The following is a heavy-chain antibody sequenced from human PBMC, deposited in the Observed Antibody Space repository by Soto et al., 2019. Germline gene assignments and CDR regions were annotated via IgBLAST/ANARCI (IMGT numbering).Heavy chain of an antibody. D-gene: IGHD1-1*01. CDR1: GFSFSSYA. J-gene: IGHJ2*01. Sequence: EVQLLESGGGLVQPGGSLRLSCAASGFSFSSYAMNWVRQAPGKGPEWVSGISGSGGSTYYADSVKGRFTMSRDNSKNTLYLQMNSLRAEDTAVYYCAKDRGMSTIGHFDLWGRGTLVTVSS. CDR3: AKDRGMSTIGHFDL. V-gene: IGHV3-23*01. CDR2: ISGSGGST.